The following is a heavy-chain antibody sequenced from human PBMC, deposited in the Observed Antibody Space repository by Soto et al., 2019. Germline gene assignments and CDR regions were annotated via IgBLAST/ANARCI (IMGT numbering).Heavy chain of an antibody. CDR3: ARTREGGYFDS. J-gene: IGHJ4*02. V-gene: IGHV3-23*01. Sequence: LRLSCAASGFTFSSYAMSWVRQAPGKGLEWVSAISGSGGSTYYADSVKGRFTVSRDNAKNTLYLQVDSLRAEDTAVYYCARTREGGYFDSWGQGAPVTVSP. CDR2: ISGSGGST. D-gene: IGHD1-7*01. CDR1: GFTFSSYA.